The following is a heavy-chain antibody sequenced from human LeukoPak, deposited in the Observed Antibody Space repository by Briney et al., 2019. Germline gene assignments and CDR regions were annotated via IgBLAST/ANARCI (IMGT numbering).Heavy chain of an antibody. CDR2: INPSGGST. V-gene: IGHV1-46*01. J-gene: IGHJ4*02. D-gene: IGHD3-10*01. Sequence: GASVKVSCKASGYTFTSYYMHWVRQAPGQGLEWMGIINPSGGSTSYAQKFQGRVTMTRDTSISTAYMELSRLRSDDTAVYYCAGIGYGSGSDYWGQGTLVTVSS. CDR1: GYTFTSYY. CDR3: AGIGYGSGSDY.